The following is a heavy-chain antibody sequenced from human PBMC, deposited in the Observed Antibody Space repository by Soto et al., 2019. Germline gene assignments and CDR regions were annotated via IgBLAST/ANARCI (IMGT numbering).Heavy chain of an antibody. CDR1: GFTFSSYS. Sequence: PGGSLRLSCAASGFTFSSYSMNWVRQAPGKGLEWVSSISSSSSYIYYADSVKGRFTISRDNAKNSLYLQMNSLRAEDTAVYYCARDQYTPAVQLALIEGTVGWFDPWGQGTLVTVSS. CDR3: ARDQYTPAVQLALIEGTVGWFDP. J-gene: IGHJ5*02. CDR2: ISSSSSYI. V-gene: IGHV3-21*01. D-gene: IGHD6-6*01.